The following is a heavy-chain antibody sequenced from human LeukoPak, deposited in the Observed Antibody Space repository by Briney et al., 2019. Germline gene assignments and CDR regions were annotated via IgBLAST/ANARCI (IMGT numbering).Heavy chain of an antibody. V-gene: IGHV3-30-3*01. J-gene: IGHJ4*02. Sequence: PGRSLRLSCAASGFTFSSYAMHWVRQAPGKGLEWVAVISYDGSNKYYADSVKGRFTISRDNSKNTLYLQMNSLRAEDTAVYYCARGPSRRAYFDYWGQGTLVIVSS. CDR3: ARGPSRRAYFDY. CDR2: ISYDGSNK. CDR1: GFTFSSYA.